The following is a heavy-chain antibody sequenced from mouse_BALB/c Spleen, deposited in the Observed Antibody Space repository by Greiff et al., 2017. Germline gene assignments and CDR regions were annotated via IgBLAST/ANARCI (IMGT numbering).Heavy chain of an antibody. V-gene: IGHV5-6-3*01. CDR2: INSNGGST. Sequence: DVKLQESGGGLVQPGGSLKLSCAASGFTFSSYGMSWVRQTPDKRLELVATINSNGGSTYYPDSVKGRFTISRDNAKNTLYLQMSSLKSEDTAMYYCARDVYAMDYWGQGTSVTVSS. CDR3: ARDVYAMDY. CDR1: GFTFSSYG. J-gene: IGHJ4*01.